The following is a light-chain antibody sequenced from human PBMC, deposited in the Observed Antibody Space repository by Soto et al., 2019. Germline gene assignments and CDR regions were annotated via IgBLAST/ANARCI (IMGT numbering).Light chain of an antibody. CDR2: GVS. V-gene: IGKV3D-15*01. J-gene: IGKJ5*01. CDR3: QQYNNWPPIT. Sequence: EIVMTHSPATLSVSPGERATLSCRASQGIKDYVAWFQQKPGQAPRLLIYGVSSRATGIPDRFSGSGSGTEFTLTISSLQSEDFAVYYCQQYNNWPPITFGQGTRLEIK. CDR1: QGIKDY.